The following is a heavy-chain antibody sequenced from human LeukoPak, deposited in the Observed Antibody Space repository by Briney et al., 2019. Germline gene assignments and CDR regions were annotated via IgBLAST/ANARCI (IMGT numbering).Heavy chain of an antibody. D-gene: IGHD3-22*01. V-gene: IGHV3-30*02. CDR3: AKDPTHYRVWDDYDSSVLSC. Sequence: SGGSLRLSCAASGFTFSSYGRHWVRQAPGKGLEWVAFIRYGGSNKYYADSVKGRFTISRDNSKNTLYLQMNSLRAEDTAVYYCAKDPTHYRVWDDYDSSVLSCWGQGTLVTASS. CDR2: IRYGGSNK. CDR1: GFTFSSYG. J-gene: IGHJ4*02.